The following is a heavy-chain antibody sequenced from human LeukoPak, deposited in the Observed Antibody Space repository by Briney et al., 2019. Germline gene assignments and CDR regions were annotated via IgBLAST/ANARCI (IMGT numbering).Heavy chain of an antibody. J-gene: IGHJ6*02. Sequence: GGSLRLSCAASGFTVSSNYMSWVRQAPGKGLEWVSVIYSGGSTYYADSVKGRFTISRDNANNTLYLQMNSLRAEDTAVYYCARGNALYGMDVWGQGTTVTVSS. CDR3: ARGNALYGMDV. CDR2: IYSGGST. V-gene: IGHV3-53*01. CDR1: GFTVSSNY.